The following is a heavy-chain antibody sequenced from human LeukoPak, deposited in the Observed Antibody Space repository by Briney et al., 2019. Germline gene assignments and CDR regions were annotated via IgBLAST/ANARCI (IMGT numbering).Heavy chain of an antibody. CDR3: ARGNSDWFDP. D-gene: IGHD2-21*01. CDR1: GGSISSYY. CDR2: IYYSGST. Sequence: SETLSLTCTVSGGSISSYYWSWIRQPPGKGLEWIGYIYYSGSTNYNPSLKSRVTISVDTSKNQFSLKLSSVTAADTAVYYCARGNSDWFDPWGQGTLVTVSS. V-gene: IGHV4-59*01. J-gene: IGHJ5*02.